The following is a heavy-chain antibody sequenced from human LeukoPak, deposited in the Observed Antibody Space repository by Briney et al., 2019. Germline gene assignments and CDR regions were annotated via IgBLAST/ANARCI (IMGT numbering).Heavy chain of an antibody. D-gene: IGHD2-2*01. CDR3: VRVACSSMTSCATVDY. J-gene: IGHJ4*02. CDR2: INSDGSST. CDR1: GFTFSSYW. V-gene: IGHV3-74*01. Sequence: GGSLRLSCAASGFTFSSYWMHWVRQAPGKGLVWVSRINSDGSSTSYADSVKGRFIISRDNAKNTLSLQMNSLRAEDTAVFYCVRVACSSMTSCATVDYWGQGTLVTV.